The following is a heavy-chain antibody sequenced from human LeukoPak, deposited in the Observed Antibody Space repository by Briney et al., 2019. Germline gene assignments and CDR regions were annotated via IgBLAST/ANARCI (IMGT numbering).Heavy chain of an antibody. D-gene: IGHD3-10*01. CDR1: GGTFSSYA. J-gene: IGHJ6*02. CDR3: ASPGPGSPSYYYYYGMDV. V-gene: IGHV1-69*13. CDR2: ITPIFGTA. Sequence: SVKVSCKASGGTFSSYAISWVRQAPGQGLEWMGGITPIFGTANYAQKFQGRVTITADESTSTAYMELSGLRSEDTAVYYCASPGPGSPSYYYYYGMDVWGQGTTVTVSS.